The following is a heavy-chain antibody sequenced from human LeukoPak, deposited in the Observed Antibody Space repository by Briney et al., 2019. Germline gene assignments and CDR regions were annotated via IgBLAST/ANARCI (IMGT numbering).Heavy chain of an antibody. J-gene: IGHJ4*02. D-gene: IGHD6-13*01. CDR3: ARDIAPAGLFFDY. CDR1: GFTVSSNE. Sequence: PGGSLRLSCAASGFTVSSNEMSWVRQAPGKGLEWVANIKYDGSEKDYVDSVKGRFTISRDNAKNSLYLQVNSLRAEDTAVYYCARDIAPAGLFFDYWGQGTLVTVSS. V-gene: IGHV3-7*01. CDR2: IKYDGSEK.